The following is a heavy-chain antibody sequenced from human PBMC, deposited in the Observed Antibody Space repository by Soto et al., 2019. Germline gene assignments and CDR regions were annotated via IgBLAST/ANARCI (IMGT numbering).Heavy chain of an antibody. J-gene: IGHJ6*02. Sequence: QVQLVESGGGVVQPGRSLRLSCAASGFTFSSYAMHWVRQAPGKGLEWVAVISYDGSNKYYADSVKGRFTISRDNSKNTLYLQMNSLRAEDTAVYYCARVLPDYDSSGYYYYYGMDVWGQGTTVTVSS. D-gene: IGHD3-22*01. CDR3: ARVLPDYDSSGYYYYYGMDV. V-gene: IGHV3-30-3*01. CDR2: ISYDGSNK. CDR1: GFTFSSYA.